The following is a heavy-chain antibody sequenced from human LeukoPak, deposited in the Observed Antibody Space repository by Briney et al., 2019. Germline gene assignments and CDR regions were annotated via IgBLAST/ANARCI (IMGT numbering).Heavy chain of an antibody. J-gene: IGHJ5*02. CDR1: GFTFSSYW. D-gene: IGHD6-19*01. Sequence: GGSLRLSCAASGFTFSSYWMSWVRQAPGKGLEWVANIKQGGSEKYYVDSVKGRFTISRDNAKNSLYLQMNSLRAEDTAVYYCARDGSIAVKNWFDPWGQGTLVTVSS. CDR2: IKQGGSEK. V-gene: IGHV3-7*01. CDR3: ARDGSIAVKNWFDP.